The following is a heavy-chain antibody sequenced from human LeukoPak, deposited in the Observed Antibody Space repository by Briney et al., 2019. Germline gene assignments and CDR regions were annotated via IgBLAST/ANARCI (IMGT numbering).Heavy chain of an antibody. CDR3: ARFGEPYSSSREDY. Sequence: GESLKISCAASGFPFSGYWMDWVRQAPGKGMEWVANIKEDGSERYYADSVKGRFTISRDNAKNSLYLQMNSLRAEDTAVYYCARFGEPYSSSREDYWGQGTLVTVSS. CDR2: IKEDGSER. V-gene: IGHV3-7*01. CDR1: GFPFSGYW. D-gene: IGHD6-13*01. J-gene: IGHJ4*02.